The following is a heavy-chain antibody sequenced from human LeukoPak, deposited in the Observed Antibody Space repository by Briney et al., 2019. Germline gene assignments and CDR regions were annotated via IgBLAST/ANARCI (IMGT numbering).Heavy chain of an antibody. Sequence: GASVKVSCKASGYTFTGYYMHWVRQAPGQGLEWMGRIIPILGIANYAQKFQGRVTITADKSTSTAYMELSSLRSEDTAVYYCATTGGWVPAAMHDDYWGQGTLVTVSS. V-gene: IGHV1-69*02. CDR1: GYTFTGYY. CDR3: ATTGGWVPAAMHDDY. D-gene: IGHD2-2*01. CDR2: IIPILGIA. J-gene: IGHJ4*02.